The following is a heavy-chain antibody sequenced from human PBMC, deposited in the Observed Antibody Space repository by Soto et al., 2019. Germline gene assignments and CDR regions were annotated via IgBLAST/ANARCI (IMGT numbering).Heavy chain of an antibody. CDR2: IIPIFGTA. CDR3: ARSSADIVVVPANNYYGMDV. Sequence: ASVKVSCKASGGTFSSYAISWVRQAPGQGLEWMGGIIPIFGTANYAQKFQGRVTITADESTSTAYMELSSLRSEDTAVYYCARSSADIVVVPANNYYGMDVWGQGTTVTVSS. J-gene: IGHJ6*02. V-gene: IGHV1-69*13. CDR1: GGTFSSYA. D-gene: IGHD2-2*01.